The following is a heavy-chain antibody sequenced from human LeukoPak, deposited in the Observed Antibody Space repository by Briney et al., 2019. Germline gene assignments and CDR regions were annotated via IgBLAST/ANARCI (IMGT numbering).Heavy chain of an antibody. CDR3: ATGSSIAAADYPLGAFDI. CDR2: FDPEDGET. D-gene: IGHD6-13*01. CDR1: GGTFSSYA. Sequence: GASVKVSCKASGGTFSSYAISWVRQAPGQGLEWMGGFDPEDGETIYAQKFQGRVTMTEDTSTDTAYMELSSLRSEVTAVYYCATGSSIAAADYPLGAFDIWGQGTMVTVSS. J-gene: IGHJ3*02. V-gene: IGHV1-24*01.